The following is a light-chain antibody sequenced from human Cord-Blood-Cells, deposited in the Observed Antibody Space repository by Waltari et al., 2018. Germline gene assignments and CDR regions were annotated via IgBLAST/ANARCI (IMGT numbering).Light chain of an antibody. CDR1: QSLLHCNGYNY. V-gene: IGKV2-28*01. Sequence: DIVMTRSPLSLPVTPGEPASISCRSRQSLLHCNGYNYLDWYLQKPGQSPQLLIYLGSNRASGVPDRFSGSGSGTDFTLKISRVEAEDVGVYYCMQALQTPFTFGPGTKVDIK. J-gene: IGKJ3*01. CDR3: MQALQTPFT. CDR2: LGS.